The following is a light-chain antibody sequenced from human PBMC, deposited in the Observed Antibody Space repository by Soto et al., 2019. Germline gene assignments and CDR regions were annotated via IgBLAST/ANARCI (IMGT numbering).Light chain of an antibody. CDR1: QSVSSSY. Sequence: TQSPGTRAFLSCKTSQSVSSSYLAWYQQKPGQAPRLLIYGASSRATGIPDRFSGSGSGTDFTLTITRLEPEDFAVYYCQQYGSSPLTFGPGTKVDIK. CDR2: GAS. V-gene: IGKV3-20*01. CDR3: QQYGSSPLT. J-gene: IGKJ3*01.